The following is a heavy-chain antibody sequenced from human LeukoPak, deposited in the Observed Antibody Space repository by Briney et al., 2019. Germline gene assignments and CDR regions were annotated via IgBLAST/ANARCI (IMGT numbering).Heavy chain of an antibody. CDR3: ARDTDIVATITIDY. CDR2: ISAYNGNT. D-gene: IGHD5-12*01. J-gene: IGHJ4*02. CDR1: GYTFTSYG. V-gene: IGHV1-18*01. Sequence: ASVKVSCKASGYTFTSYGISWVRQAPGQGLEWMGWISAYNGNTNYAQKLQGRVTMTTDTSTSTAYMELRSLRSGDTAVYYCARDTDIVATITIDYWGQGTLVTVSS.